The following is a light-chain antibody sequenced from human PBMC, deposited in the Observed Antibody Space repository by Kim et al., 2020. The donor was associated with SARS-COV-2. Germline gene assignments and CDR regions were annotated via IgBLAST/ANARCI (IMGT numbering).Light chain of an antibody. V-gene: IGKV3-11*01. CDR3: QQRAKWPLT. CDR2: DAS. CDR1: QSVSTD. Sequence: LSPGKRATLSCRASQSVSTDLGWYQQKPGQATRLLIYDASNRASGIPARFSGSGSGTDFTLTISSLETEDSAVYFCQQRAKWPLTFGGGTKVDIK. J-gene: IGKJ4*01.